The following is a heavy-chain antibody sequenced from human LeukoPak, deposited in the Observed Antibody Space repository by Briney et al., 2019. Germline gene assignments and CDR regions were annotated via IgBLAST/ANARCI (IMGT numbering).Heavy chain of an antibody. CDR1: GFTFSDYY. V-gene: IGHV3-11*04. CDR3: VLSSGLGYPRLRYFDWLLYQRDYYYYYMDV. J-gene: IGHJ6*03. Sequence: GGSLRLSCAASGFTFSDYYMSWIRQAPGKGLEWVSYISSSGSTIYYADSVKGRFTISRDNAKNSLYLQMNSLRAEDTAVYYCVLSSGLGYPRLRYFDWLLYQRDYYYYYMDVWGKGTTVTVSS. D-gene: IGHD3-9*01. CDR2: ISSSGSTI.